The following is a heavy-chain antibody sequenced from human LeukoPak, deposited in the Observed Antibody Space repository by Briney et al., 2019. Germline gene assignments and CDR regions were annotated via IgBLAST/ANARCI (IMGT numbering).Heavy chain of an antibody. D-gene: IGHD3-10*01. CDR1: GYTFTGYY. J-gene: IGHJ5*02. V-gene: IGHV1-2*02. CDR2: INPNSGST. Sequence: ASVKVSCKASGYTFTGYYMHWVRQAPGQGLEWMGWINPNSGSTNYAQKFQGRVTMTRDTSISTAYMELSRLRSDDTAVYYCARDKNTIWFGELPLAWGQGTLVTVSS. CDR3: ARDKNTIWFGELPLA.